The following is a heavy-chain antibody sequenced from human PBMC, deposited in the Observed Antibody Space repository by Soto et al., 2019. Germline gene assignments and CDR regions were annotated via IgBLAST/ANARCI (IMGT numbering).Heavy chain of an antibody. V-gene: IGHV3-30-3*01. Sequence: GGSLRLSCAASGFTFSSYAMHWVRQAPGKGLEWVAVISYDGSNKYYADSVKGRFTISRDNSKNTLYLQMNSLRAEDTAVYYCARGFTMVRGVIISDYFDYWGQGTLVTVSS. CDR3: ARGFTMVRGVIISDYFDY. J-gene: IGHJ4*02. CDR1: GFTFSSYA. CDR2: ISYDGSNK. D-gene: IGHD3-10*01.